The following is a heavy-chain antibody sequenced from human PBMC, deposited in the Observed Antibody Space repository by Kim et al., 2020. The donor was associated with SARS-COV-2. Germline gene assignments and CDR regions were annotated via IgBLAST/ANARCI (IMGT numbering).Heavy chain of an antibody. CDR3: ARDLSGFGEGPYFDY. Sequence: GGSLRLSCAASGFTFSSYGMHWVRQAPGKGLEWVAVISYDGSNKYYADSVKGRFTISRDNSKNTLYLQMNSLRAEDTAVYYCARDLSGFGEGPYFDYWGQGTLVTVSS. CDR1: GFTFSSYG. J-gene: IGHJ4*02. V-gene: IGHV3-33*05. D-gene: IGHD3-10*01. CDR2: ISYDGSNK.